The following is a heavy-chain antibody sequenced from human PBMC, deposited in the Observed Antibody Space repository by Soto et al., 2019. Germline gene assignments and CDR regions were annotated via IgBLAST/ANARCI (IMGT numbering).Heavy chain of an antibody. D-gene: IGHD3-16*02. J-gene: IGHJ3*02. Sequence: QVQLQESGPGLVKPSETLSLTCTVSGGSISSYYWSWIRQPPGKGLEWIGYIYYSGSTNYNPSLKSRVTISVDTSNNQFSLKLRSVTAADTAVYYCARLYGLDAFDIWGQGTMVTVSS. CDR2: IYYSGST. CDR1: GGSISSYY. V-gene: IGHV4-59*08. CDR3: ARLYGLDAFDI.